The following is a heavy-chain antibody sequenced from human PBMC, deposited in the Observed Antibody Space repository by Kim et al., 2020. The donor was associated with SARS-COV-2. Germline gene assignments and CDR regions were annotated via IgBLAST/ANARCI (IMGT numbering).Heavy chain of an antibody. D-gene: IGHD6-13*01. CDR3: AREPYSSSWYPSSDYYYGMGV. J-gene: IGHJ6*02. CDR1: GYTFTSYG. Sequence: ASVKVSCKASGYTFTSYGISWVRQAPGQGLEWMGWISAYNGNTNYAQKLQGRVTMTTDTSTSTAYMELRSLRSDDTAVYYCAREPYSSSWYPSSDYYYGMGVWGQGTTVTVSS. CDR2: ISAYNGNT. V-gene: IGHV1-18*01.